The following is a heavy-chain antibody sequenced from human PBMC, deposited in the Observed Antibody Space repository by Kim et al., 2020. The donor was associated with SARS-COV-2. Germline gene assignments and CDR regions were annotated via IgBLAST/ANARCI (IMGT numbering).Heavy chain of an antibody. J-gene: IGHJ4*02. CDR1: GGSISSYY. D-gene: IGHD3-22*01. Sequence: SETLSLTCTVSGGSISSYYWSWIRQPPGKGLEWIGYIYYSGSTNYNPSLKSRVTISVDTSKNQFSLKLSSVTAADTAVYYCARSSYYDSSGYPRNWGQGTLVTVSS. CDR3: ARSSYYDSSGYPRN. CDR2: IYYSGST. V-gene: IGHV4-59*01.